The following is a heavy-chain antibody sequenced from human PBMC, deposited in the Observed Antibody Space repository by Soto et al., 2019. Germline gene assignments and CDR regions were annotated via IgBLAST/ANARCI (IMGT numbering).Heavy chain of an antibody. D-gene: IGHD2-15*01. CDR1: GYTFTSYD. Sequence: QVQLVQSGAEVKKPGASVKVSCKASGYTFTSYDINWVRQATGQGLEWSGWMNPNSRNTGYAQKFQGRATMTRNTYITTAYMELSSPRSEDAAVYYGARERSGYFDYWGQGTLVTVSS. CDR2: MNPNSRNT. V-gene: IGHV1-8*01. J-gene: IGHJ4*02. CDR3: ARERSGYFDY.